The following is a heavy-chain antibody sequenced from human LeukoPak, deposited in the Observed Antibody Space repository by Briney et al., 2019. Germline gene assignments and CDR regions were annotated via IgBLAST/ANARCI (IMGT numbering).Heavy chain of an antibody. CDR2: ISYDGSNK. CDR1: RFTVSSNY. J-gene: IGHJ4*02. CDR3: AFYRGAHSYFAY. D-gene: IGHD2/OR15-2a*01. V-gene: IGHV3-30*03. Sequence: GGSLRLSCVASRFTVSSNYMSWVRQAPGKGLEWVALISYDGSNKNYADSVKGRFTISRDNSKNTVNLQMNSLRAEDTAVYYCAFYRGAHSYFAYWGQGTLVTVSS.